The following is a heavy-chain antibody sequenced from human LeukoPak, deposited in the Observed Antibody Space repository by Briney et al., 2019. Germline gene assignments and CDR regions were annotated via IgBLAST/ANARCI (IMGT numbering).Heavy chain of an antibody. CDR3: AKSNPTTYYYDSTRGAFDI. V-gene: IGHV4-59*01. D-gene: IGHD3-22*01. CDR1: GGSISSYY. CDR2: IYYSGST. Sequence: NTSETLSLTCTVSGGSISSYYWSWIRQPPGKGLEWIGYIYYSGSTNYNPSLKSRVTISVDTSKNQFSLKLSSVTAADTAVYYCAKSNPTTYYYDSTRGAFDIWGQGTMVTVSS. J-gene: IGHJ3*02.